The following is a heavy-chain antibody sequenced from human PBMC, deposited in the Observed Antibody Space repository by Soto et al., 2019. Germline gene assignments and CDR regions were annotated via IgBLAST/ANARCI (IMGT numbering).Heavy chain of an antibody. CDR3: AKRGYCSTASCEPFDS. CDR1: GFTFSSYA. V-gene: IGHV3-23*01. Sequence: GGSLRLSCAASGFTFSSYAMSWVRQAPGKGLEWVSAISGSGGSAYYADSVKGRFTISRDNSKNTLYLQMNSLRAEDTAVYYCAKRGYCSTASCEPFDSWGQGTLVTVSS. CDR2: ISGSGGSA. J-gene: IGHJ4*02. D-gene: IGHD2-2*01.